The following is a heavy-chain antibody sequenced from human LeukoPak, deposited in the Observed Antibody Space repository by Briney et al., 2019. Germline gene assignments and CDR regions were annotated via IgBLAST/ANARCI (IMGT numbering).Heavy chain of an antibody. Sequence: QVSCKVSGYTLTELSMHWVRQAPGKGLEWMGGFDPEDGETIYAQKCQGRVTTTEDTSTDTAYMELSSLRSEDTAVYYCATSIAVAGYFDYWGQGTLVTVSS. CDR3: ATSIAVAGYFDY. D-gene: IGHD6-19*01. CDR2: FDPEDGET. CDR1: GYTLTELS. V-gene: IGHV1-24*01. J-gene: IGHJ4*02.